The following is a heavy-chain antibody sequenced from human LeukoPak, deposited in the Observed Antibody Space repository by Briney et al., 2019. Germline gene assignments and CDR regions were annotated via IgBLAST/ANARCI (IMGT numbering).Heavy chain of an antibody. Sequence: SETLSLTCTVSGGSVRRDSYYWSWIRQSPGKGLEWIGYIYYGGSTSYNPSLKSRVTMSVDTSKNQVSLKLSSVTAADTAVYYCATRPSGSDRFLPYFDYWGQGALVTVSS. CDR2: IYYGGST. CDR3: ATRPSGSDRFLPYFDY. CDR1: GGSVRRDSYY. V-gene: IGHV4-61*01. D-gene: IGHD1-1*01. J-gene: IGHJ4*02.